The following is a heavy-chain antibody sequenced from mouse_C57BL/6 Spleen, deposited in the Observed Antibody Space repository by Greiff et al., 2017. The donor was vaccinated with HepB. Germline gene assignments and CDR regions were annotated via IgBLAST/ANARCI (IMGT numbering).Heavy chain of an antibody. CDR1: GYTFTSYW. Sequence: QVQLQQPGAELVKPGASVKMSCKASGYTFTSYWITWVKQRPGQGLEWIGDIYPGSGSTNYNQKFKSKATLTVDTSSSTAYMQLSSLTSEDSAVYYCARGRQPYDVDYWGQGTTLTVSS. CDR2: IYPGSGST. CDR3: ARGRQPYDVDY. J-gene: IGHJ2*01. V-gene: IGHV1-55*01. D-gene: IGHD6-1*01.